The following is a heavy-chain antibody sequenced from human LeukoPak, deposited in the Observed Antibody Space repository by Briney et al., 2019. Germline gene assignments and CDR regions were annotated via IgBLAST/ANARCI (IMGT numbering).Heavy chain of an antibody. Sequence: GESLKISCKGSGYSFTSYWIGWVRQMPGKGLEWMGIIYPGDSDTRYSPSFQGQVTISADKSISTAYLQWSSLKASDTAMYYCARELMVRGAPRYYYYYYGMDVWGQGTTVTVSS. D-gene: IGHD3-10*01. CDR3: ARELMVRGAPRYYYYYYGMDV. V-gene: IGHV5-51*01. CDR1: GYSFTSYW. CDR2: IYPGDSDT. J-gene: IGHJ6*02.